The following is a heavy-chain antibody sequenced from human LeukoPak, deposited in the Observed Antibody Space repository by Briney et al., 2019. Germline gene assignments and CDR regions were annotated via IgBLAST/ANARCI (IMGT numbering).Heavy chain of an antibody. CDR2: IYTSGST. D-gene: IGHD3-22*01. CDR1: GGSISSYY. J-gene: IGHJ5*02. Sequence: PSETLSLTCTVSGGSISSYYWSWIRQPAGKGLEWIGRIYTSGSTNYNPSLKSRVTISVDTSKNQFSLKLSSVTAADTAVYYCARPRWDYDSSGHIDPWGQGTLVTVSS. V-gene: IGHV4-4*07. CDR3: ARPRWDYDSSGHIDP.